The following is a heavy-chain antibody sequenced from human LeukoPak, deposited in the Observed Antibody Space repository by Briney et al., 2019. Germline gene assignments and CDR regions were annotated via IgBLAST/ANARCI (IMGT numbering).Heavy chain of an antibody. D-gene: IGHD4-11*01. CDR3: ADSNYWYPVDY. CDR1: GFTFSIYS. J-gene: IGHJ4*02. CDR2: ITSSGDST. Sequence: PGGSLRLSCAASGFTFSIYSMHWVRQAPGKGLEWVSSITSSGDSTYYADSVKGRFTISRDNSKNTLYLQMNSLRAEDTALYYCADSNYWYPVDYWGQGTLVTVSS. V-gene: IGHV3-23*01.